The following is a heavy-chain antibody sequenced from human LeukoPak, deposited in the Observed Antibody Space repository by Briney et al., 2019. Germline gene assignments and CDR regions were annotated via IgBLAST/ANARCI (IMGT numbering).Heavy chain of an antibody. CDR3: ARHPYGVLDY. D-gene: IGHD4-17*01. V-gene: IGHV3-7*01. Sequence: GGSLRLSCAVSGFNFDSYWMTWVRQAPGKGLEWVANIKPDGSEKYYVDSVKGRFTISRDNAKNSLYLQMDGLRAEDTAVYYCARHPYGVLDYWGRGTLVTVSS. J-gene: IGHJ4*02. CDR1: GFNFDSYW. CDR2: IKPDGSEK.